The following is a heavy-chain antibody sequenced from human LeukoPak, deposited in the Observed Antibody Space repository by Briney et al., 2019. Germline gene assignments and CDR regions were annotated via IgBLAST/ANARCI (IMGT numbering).Heavy chain of an antibody. CDR2: IYPGDSET. J-gene: IGHJ4*02. Sequence: KHGESLKISCMASGYIFTNYRIAWVRQKPGKGLEWIGIIYPGDSETTYSPSFQGQVTISADKSIRAAYLQWDTLKSSDYARYYCACLDERFYYDDTGFNFWGQGTLVTVSS. D-gene: IGHD3-22*01. CDR1: GYIFTNYR. V-gene: IGHV5-51*01. CDR3: ACLDERFYYDDTGFNF.